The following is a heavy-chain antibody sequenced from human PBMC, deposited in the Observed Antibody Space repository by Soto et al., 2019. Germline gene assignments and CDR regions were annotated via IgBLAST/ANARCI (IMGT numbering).Heavy chain of an antibody. D-gene: IGHD4-17*01. CDR2: IYYSGST. Sequence: SETLSLTCTVSGGSISSSSYYWGWIRQPPGKGLEWIGSIYYSGSTYYNPSLKSRVTISVDTSKNQFSLKLSSVTAADTAVYYCARPVRRTVTTRDAFDIWGQGTMVTVSS. CDR1: GGSISSSSYY. CDR3: ARPVRRTVTTRDAFDI. J-gene: IGHJ3*02. V-gene: IGHV4-39*01.